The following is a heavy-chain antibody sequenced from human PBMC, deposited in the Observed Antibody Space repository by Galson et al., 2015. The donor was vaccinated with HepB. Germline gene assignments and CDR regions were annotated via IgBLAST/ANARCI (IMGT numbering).Heavy chain of an antibody. V-gene: IGHV3-48*02. J-gene: IGHJ4*02. Sequence: SLRLSCAASGFTVGSNYMSWVRQAPGKGLGWVSYISSHSSTIYYADSVKGRFTISRDNAKNSLYLQMNSLRDEDTAVYYCAREGAVAGTREFDYWGQGTLVTVSS. CDR2: ISSHSSTI. D-gene: IGHD6-13*01. CDR1: GFTVGSNY. CDR3: AREGAVAGTREFDY.